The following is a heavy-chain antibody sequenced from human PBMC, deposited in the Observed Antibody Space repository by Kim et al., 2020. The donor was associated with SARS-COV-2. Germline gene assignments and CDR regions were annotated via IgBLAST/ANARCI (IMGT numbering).Heavy chain of an antibody. J-gene: IGHJ3*02. CDR2: IYYTGST. CDR3: ARGDTVGATYMEDAFDI. Sequence: SETLSLTCTVSGGSINYYYGSWIRQPPGKGLEWIGYIYYTGSTNYNPSLKSRVTISVDTSKNQFSLKLSSVTAADTAVYYCARGDTVGATYMEDAFDIWGQGTLVTVSS. V-gene: IGHV4-59*13. CDR1: GGSINYYY. D-gene: IGHD1-26*01.